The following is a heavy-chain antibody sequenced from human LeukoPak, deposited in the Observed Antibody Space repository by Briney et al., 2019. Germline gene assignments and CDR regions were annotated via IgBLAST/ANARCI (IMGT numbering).Heavy chain of an antibody. CDR3: VRVLTVTFDS. D-gene: IGHD4-17*01. CDR1: GFTFSSYD. Sequence: GGSLRLSCAASGFTFSSYDMSWVRQAPGKGLEWVSGINDGGDSTYYGDSVKGRFTISRDNSKNTLYLQMNSLRADDTAVYYCVRVLTVTFDSWGQGTLVTVSS. CDR2: INDGGDST. V-gene: IGHV3-23*01. J-gene: IGHJ4*02.